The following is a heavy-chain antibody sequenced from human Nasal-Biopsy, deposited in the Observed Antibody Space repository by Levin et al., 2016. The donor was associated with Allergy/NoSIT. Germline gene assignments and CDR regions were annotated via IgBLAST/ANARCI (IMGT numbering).Heavy chain of an antibody. D-gene: IGHD1-1*01. J-gene: IGHJ5*01. Sequence: ASVKVSCKASGYTFTDYYMHWVRQAPGLGLEWLGFIRPATGGTYYRQNFQGRVTMTMDTSIDTAYLELRGLTSDDTAVYYCGRGVQSFDSWGQGTVVTVSS. CDR3: GRGVQSFDS. V-gene: IGHV1-2*02. CDR1: GYTFTDYY. CDR2: IRPATGGT.